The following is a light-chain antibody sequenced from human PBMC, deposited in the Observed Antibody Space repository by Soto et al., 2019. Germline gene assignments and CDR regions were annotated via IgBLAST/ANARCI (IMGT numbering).Light chain of an antibody. Sequence: IEVTQSPSSLAASLGDRVTITCRASQTIGTYVNWYRQKSGAAPELLIYDASTLQSGVPSRFRGGASGTDFTLTISSLQIDDFETYYCQQSYNTPLTFGQGTKVEIK. CDR3: QQSYNTPLT. V-gene: IGKV1-39*01. CDR1: QTIGTY. CDR2: DAS. J-gene: IGKJ1*01.